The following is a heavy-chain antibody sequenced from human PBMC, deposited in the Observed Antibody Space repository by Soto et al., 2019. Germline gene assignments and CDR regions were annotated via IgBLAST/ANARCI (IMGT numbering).Heavy chain of an antibody. V-gene: IGHV4-34*01. CDR1: SEYLGSYY. D-gene: IGHD6-19*01. J-gene: IGHJ3*02. Sequence: QVQQHQWGAGLLKPSETLSLTCAVSSEYLGSYYWNWIRQSPGKGLEWIGEINHAGKNNYSPSLKSLVTMSIDMSKNLVSLKLTSVTAADTAVYYCARGGSSDWQVALDIWGQGTMVTVSS. CDR2: INHAGKN. CDR3: ARGGSSDWQVALDI.